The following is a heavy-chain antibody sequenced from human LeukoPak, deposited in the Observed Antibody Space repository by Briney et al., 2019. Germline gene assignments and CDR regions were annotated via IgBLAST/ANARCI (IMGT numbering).Heavy chain of an antibody. V-gene: IGHV4-39*07. D-gene: IGHD6-13*01. CDR3: ARLTQYHIAAAGIPDY. J-gene: IGHJ4*02. CDR2: IYYSGST. CDR1: GGSISSSSYY. Sequence: SETLSLTCTVSGGSISSSSYYWGWIRQPPGKGLEWIGSIYYSGSTYYDPSLKSRVTISVDTSKNQFSLKLSSVTAADTAVYYCARLTQYHIAAAGIPDYWGQGTLVTVSS.